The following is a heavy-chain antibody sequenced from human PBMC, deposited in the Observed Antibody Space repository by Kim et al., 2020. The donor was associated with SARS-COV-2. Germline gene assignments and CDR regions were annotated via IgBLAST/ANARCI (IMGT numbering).Heavy chain of an antibody. CDR2: IYYSGST. D-gene: IGHD6-13*01. Sequence: SETLSLTCTVSSGSISRSGFYWSWIRQHPGKGLEWIGYIYYSGSTYYNPSLKSRVTISVDTSKNQFSLKLSSVTAADTAVYYCARDRSIAAAGTFDYWGQGTLVTVSS. CDR3: ARDRSIAAAGTFDY. J-gene: IGHJ4*02. CDR1: SGSISRSGFY. V-gene: IGHV4-31*03.